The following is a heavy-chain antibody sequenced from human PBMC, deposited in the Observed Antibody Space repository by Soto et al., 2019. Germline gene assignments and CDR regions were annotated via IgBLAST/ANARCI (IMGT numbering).Heavy chain of an antibody. V-gene: IGHV3-15*07. CDR1: GFTFSNAW. CDR2: IKSKVTGETI. D-gene: IGHD3-22*01. CDR3: NTGGYFLDY. J-gene: IGHJ4*02. Sequence: EVQLIESGGGLVKPGGSLRLSCVGSGFTFSNAWMNWVRQAPGKGLEWVGRIKSKVTGETIDYAAPVKGRFIISRDDSKNTVSLEMNSLKTEDTAIYYCNTGGYFLDYWGQGTLVTVSS.